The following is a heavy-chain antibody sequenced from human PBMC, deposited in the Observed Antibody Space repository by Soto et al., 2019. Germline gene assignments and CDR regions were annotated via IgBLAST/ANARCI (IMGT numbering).Heavy chain of an antibody. Sequence: PSETLSLTCAVYGWSFSGYYWSWIRQPPWKGLEWIGEINHSGSTNYNPSLKSRVTISVDTSKNQFSLKLSSVTAADTAVYYCARGVVYDYVWGSYRRPRHFDYWGQGTLVTVSS. CDR3: ARGVVYDYVWGSYRRPRHFDY. J-gene: IGHJ4*02. D-gene: IGHD3-16*02. CDR2: INHSGST. CDR1: GWSFSGYY. V-gene: IGHV4-34*01.